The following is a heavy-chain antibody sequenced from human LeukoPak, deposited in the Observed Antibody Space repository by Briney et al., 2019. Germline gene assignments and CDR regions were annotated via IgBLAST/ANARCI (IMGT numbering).Heavy chain of an antibody. CDR3: AREAYDVLTSDWFDP. V-gene: IGHV4-39*02. J-gene: IGHJ5*02. D-gene: IGHD3-9*01. CDR2: IYYSGST. CDR1: GGSISSSSYY. Sequence: SETLSLTCTVSGGSISSSSYYWGWIRQPPGKGLEWIGSIYYSGSTYYNPSLKSRVTISVDTSKNQFSLKLSSVTAADTAMYYCAREAYDVLTSDWFDPWGQGTLVTVSS.